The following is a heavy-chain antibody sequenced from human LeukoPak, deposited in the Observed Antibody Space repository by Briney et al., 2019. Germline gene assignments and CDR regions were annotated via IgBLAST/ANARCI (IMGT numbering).Heavy chain of an antibody. CDR3: VKDSEMAPKWGALDY. J-gene: IGHJ4*02. V-gene: IGHV3-64D*06. CDR2: INSDGHRT. D-gene: IGHD5-24*01. Sequence: GGSLRLSCSASGFTFSIYGLYWVRQAPGKGLEFVSAINSDGHRTYYADSVKGRFTISRDNSKNTLHLQMSSLRAEDTAVYYCVKDSEMAPKWGALDYWGQGILVTVSS. CDR1: GFTFSIYG.